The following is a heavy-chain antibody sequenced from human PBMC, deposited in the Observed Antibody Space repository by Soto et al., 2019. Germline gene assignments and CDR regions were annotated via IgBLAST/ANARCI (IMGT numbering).Heavy chain of an antibody. Sequence: SETLSLTCVVSGGSISRGGYVWSWIRQSPGKGLEWIAYMYHSGSTYYNPSRRGRATISVDTSKNQLSLNRTSVTAADTAVYYRARVGGTPYNWFDPWGPGILVTVS. CDR1: GGSISRGGYV. CDR3: ARVGGTPYNWFDP. J-gene: IGHJ5*02. CDR2: MYHSGST. D-gene: IGHD1-1*01. V-gene: IGHV4-30-2*06.